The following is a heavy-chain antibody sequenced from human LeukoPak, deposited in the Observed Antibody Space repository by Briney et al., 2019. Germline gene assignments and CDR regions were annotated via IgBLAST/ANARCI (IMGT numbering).Heavy chain of an antibody. CDR1: GGTFSSYA. CDR3: ARDYVAPYYYYGMDA. V-gene: IGHV1-69*04. Sequence: SVKVSCKASGGTFSSYAISWVRQAPGQGLEWMGRIIPIFGIANYAQKFQGRVTITADKSTSTAYMELSSLRSEDTAVYYCARDYVAPYYYYGMDAWGQGTTVTVSS. J-gene: IGHJ6*02. CDR2: IIPIFGIA. D-gene: IGHD3-16*01.